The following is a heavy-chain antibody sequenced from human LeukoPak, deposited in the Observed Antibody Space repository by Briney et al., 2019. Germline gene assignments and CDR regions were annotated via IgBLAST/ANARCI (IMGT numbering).Heavy chain of an antibody. CDR2: IGAYNGNT. D-gene: IGHD3-3*01. Sequence: ASVKVSCKASGYTFTGYYMHWVRQAPGQGLEWMGWIGAYNGNTNYAQKLQGRVTMTTDTSTSTAYMELRSLRSDDTAVYYCARDLSITIFGVVSDYYGMDVWGQGTTVTVSS. CDR3: ARDLSITIFGVVSDYYGMDV. CDR1: GYTFTGYY. J-gene: IGHJ6*02. V-gene: IGHV1-18*04.